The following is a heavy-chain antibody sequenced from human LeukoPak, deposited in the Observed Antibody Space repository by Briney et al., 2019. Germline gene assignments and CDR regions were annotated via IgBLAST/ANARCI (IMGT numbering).Heavy chain of an antibody. CDR2: INHSGGST. Sequence: ASVKVSCKASGYTFTNYYMHWVRHAPGQGVEWMGIINHSGGSTTYAQKFQCRGTMTRDTSTSTVYMEVSSLRSEDTAVYYCARNRTTRGPREPFAYWGQGTLVTVSS. CDR1: GYTFTNYY. CDR3: ARNRTTRGPREPFAY. D-gene: IGHD1-14*01. J-gene: IGHJ4*02. V-gene: IGHV1-46*01.